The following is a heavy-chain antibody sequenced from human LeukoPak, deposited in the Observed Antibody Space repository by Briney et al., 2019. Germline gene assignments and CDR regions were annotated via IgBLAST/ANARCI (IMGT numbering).Heavy chain of an antibody. CDR1: GGTFSSYA. D-gene: IGHD1-20*01. V-gene: IGHV1-69*06. J-gene: IGHJ5*02. Sequence: ASVKVSCKASGGTFSSYAISWVRQAPGQGLEWMGGIIPIFGTANYAQKFQGRVTITADKSTSTAYMELSSLRSEDTAVYYCAVGDNWNDEPTYNWFDPWGQGTLVTVSS. CDR3: AVGDNWNDEPTYNWFDP. CDR2: IIPIFGTA.